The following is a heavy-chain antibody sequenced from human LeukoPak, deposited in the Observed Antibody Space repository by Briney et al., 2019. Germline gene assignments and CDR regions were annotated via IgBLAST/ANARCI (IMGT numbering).Heavy chain of an antibody. CDR1: GGSFSGYC. Sequence: SETLSLTCAVYGGSFSGYCWSWIRQPPGKGLEWIGEINHSGGTNYNPSLKSRVTISVDTSKNQFSLKLSSVTAADTAVYYCARGHYSSTLDYWGQGTLVTVSS. V-gene: IGHV4-34*01. J-gene: IGHJ4*02. CDR2: INHSGGT. D-gene: IGHD6-13*01. CDR3: ARGHYSSTLDY.